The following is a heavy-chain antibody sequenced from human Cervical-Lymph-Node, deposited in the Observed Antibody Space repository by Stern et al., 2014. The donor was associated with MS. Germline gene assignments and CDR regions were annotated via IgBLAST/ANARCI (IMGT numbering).Heavy chain of an antibody. CDR2: INRGSRTG. V-gene: IGHV1-69*05. CDR1: GDTLTSYG. Sequence: QVQLVQSGAEVRKPGSSVKVSCKASGDTLTSYGISWVRQAPGQRLEWMGGINRGSRTGNYSHKFQGRVTITRDASPRTANLELISLRSEDTALYYCATDSNPRDAYNHLRYWGQGTLVTVSS. J-gene: IGHJ4*02. CDR3: ATDSNPRDAYNHLRY. D-gene: IGHD5-24*01.